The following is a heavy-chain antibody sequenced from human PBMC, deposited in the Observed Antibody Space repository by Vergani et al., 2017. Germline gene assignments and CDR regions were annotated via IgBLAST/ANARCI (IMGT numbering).Heavy chain of an antibody. Sequence: QVQLVQSGGGVVQPGRSLKLSCVASEFTLGSYVMHWVRQVPGRGLEWVAFISFDGDKTYYRDSVRGLFTISRDNSKNTLVLQMDSLRSDDTAVYYCTGGALNFYDNTDYQRGGWFDPWGQGTLVSVSS. V-gene: IGHV3-30-3*01. CDR1: EFTLGSYV. CDR3: TGGALNFYDNTDYQRGGWFDP. CDR2: ISFDGDKT. J-gene: IGHJ5*02. D-gene: IGHD3-16*01.